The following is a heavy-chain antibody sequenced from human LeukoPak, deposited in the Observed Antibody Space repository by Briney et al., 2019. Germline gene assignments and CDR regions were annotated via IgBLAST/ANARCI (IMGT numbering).Heavy chain of an antibody. CDR2: INTNSGAT. CDR1: GYTLTGYY. J-gene: IGHJ3*02. CDR3: AKPQPGAFEI. D-gene: IGHD2-2*01. Sequence: EASVKVSCKASGYTLTGYYMHWVRQAPGQGLEWMGWINTNSGATNYAQKFQGRVTMTRDTSISTAYMELSRLRSDDTAFYYCAKPQPGAFEIWGQGTMVTVSS. V-gene: IGHV1-2*02.